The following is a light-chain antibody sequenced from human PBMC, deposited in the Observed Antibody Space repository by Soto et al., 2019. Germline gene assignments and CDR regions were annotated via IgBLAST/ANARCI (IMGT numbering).Light chain of an antibody. V-gene: IGKV1-5*03. CDR1: QSISSW. Sequence: DIQMTQSPSSLSSSLGYIFTITFLSSQSISSWLAWYQQKPGKAPKLLIYKASSLESGVPSRFSGSGSGTEFTLTISSLQPDDFATYYCQQYNSFTWTFGQGTKVDIK. CDR2: KAS. CDR3: QQYNSFTWT. J-gene: IGKJ1*01.